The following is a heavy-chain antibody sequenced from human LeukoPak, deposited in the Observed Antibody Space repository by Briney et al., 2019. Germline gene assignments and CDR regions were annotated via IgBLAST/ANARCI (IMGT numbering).Heavy chain of an antibody. CDR1: GFTFSSYA. Sequence: GGSLRLSCAASGFTFSSYAMSWVRQAPGKGLEWVSTISGSDGSTYYADSVEGRFTISRDNSKNTLYLQMNSLRAEDTAVYYCAKDWRVRGVRPSFYMDVWGKGTTVTVSS. J-gene: IGHJ6*03. V-gene: IGHV3-23*01. CDR3: AKDWRVRGVRPSFYMDV. D-gene: IGHD3-10*01. CDR2: ISGSDGST.